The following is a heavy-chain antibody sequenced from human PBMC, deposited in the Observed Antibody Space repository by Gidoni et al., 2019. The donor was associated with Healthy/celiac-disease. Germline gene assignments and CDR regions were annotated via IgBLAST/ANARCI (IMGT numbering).Heavy chain of an antibody. J-gene: IGHJ4*02. Sequence: QVQLVQSGAEVKKPGASVKVSCKASGYTFTSYYMHWVRQAPGQGLEWMGIINPSGGSTSYAQKFQGRVTMTRDTSTSTVYMELSSLRSEDTAVYYCARVTYYYDSSGYYYPYFDYWGQGTLVTVSS. CDR2: INPSGGST. D-gene: IGHD3-22*01. CDR3: ARVTYYYDSSGYYYPYFDY. CDR1: GYTFTSYY. V-gene: IGHV1-46*03.